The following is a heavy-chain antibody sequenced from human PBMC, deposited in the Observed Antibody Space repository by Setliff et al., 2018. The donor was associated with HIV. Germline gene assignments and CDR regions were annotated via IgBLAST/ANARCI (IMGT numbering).Heavy chain of an antibody. V-gene: IGHV4-59*12. J-gene: IGHJ4*02. D-gene: IGHD6-6*01. CDR2: IYSNGGT. CDR3: ARRPYYFDS. CDR1: GVSISSYY. Sequence: KASETLSLTCNVSGVSISSYYWSWVRQPPGKGLEYIGYIYSNGGTNYNPSLKSRVTISVDTSKNQFSLKLSSVTAADTAVYYCARRPYYFDSWGQGTLVTVSS.